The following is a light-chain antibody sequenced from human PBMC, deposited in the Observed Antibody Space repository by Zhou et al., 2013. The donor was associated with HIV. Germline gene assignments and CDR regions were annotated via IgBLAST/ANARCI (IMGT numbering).Light chain of an antibody. J-gene: IGKJ1*01. CDR3: QQYDGSPWT. CDR2: GAS. V-gene: IGKV3-20*01. Sequence: EIVLTQSPGTLSLSPGERATLSCRASHTVTSNYLAWYQHKPGQGPKVLIFGASTRANGIPGRFSGSGSGTEFTLTISRLEPEDFAVYHCQQYDGSPWTFGQGTKVEI. CDR1: HTVTSNY.